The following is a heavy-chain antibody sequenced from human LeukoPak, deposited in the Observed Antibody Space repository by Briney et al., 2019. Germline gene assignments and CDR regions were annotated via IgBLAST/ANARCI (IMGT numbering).Heavy chain of an antibody. D-gene: IGHD2-15*01. CDR1: GGSISPYY. CDR2: LYYNGDT. Sequence: SETLSLTCNVSGGSISPYYWSWIRQAPGKGLEWIGYLYYNGDTDYNPSLKSRVTISLDTSKTQFSLKLSSVTAADTAIYFCASRTVLIATRDYYYYGMDVWGQGTTVTVSS. J-gene: IGHJ6*02. CDR3: ASRTVLIATRDYYYYGMDV. V-gene: IGHV4-59*08.